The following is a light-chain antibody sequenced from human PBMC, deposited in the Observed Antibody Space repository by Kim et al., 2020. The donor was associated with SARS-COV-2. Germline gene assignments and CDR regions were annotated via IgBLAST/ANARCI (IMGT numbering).Light chain of an antibody. CDR2: KTS. CDR3: QQYNSYST. J-gene: IGKJ2*01. V-gene: IGKV1-5*03. Sequence: LSASVGDRVTITWRTSQIISPWLAWYQQKPEKAPKLLIYKTSSLETGVPTRFGGSGSETEITLTISSLQPDNSATYYCQQYNSYSTFGQGTKLEI. CDR1: QIISPW.